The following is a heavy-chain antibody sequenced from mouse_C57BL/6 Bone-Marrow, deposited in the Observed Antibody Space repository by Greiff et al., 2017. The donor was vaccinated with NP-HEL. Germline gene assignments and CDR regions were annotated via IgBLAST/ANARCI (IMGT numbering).Heavy chain of an antibody. J-gene: IGHJ3*01. CDR3: AISVYDYVSGWFAY. Sequence: VQLQQPGAELVKPGASVKVSCKASGYTFTSYWMHWVKQRPGQGLEWIGRIHPSDSDTNYNQKFKGKATLTVDKSSSTAYMQLSSLTSEDSAVYYCAISVYDYVSGWFAYWGQGTLVTVSA. D-gene: IGHD2-4*01. V-gene: IGHV1-74*01. CDR1: GYTFTSYW. CDR2: IHPSDSDT.